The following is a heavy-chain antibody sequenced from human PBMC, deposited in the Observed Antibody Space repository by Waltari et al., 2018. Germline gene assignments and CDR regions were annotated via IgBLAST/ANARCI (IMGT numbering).Heavy chain of an antibody. Sequence: QVQLVQSGAEVKKPGSSVKVSCKASGGTFSSYAISWVRQAPGQGLEWMGGITPIFGTANYAQKFQGRVTMTADKSSSTAYMELSSLRSEDTAVYYCARGASFGRFGELRVWGQGTLVTVSS. CDR1: GGTFSSYA. D-gene: IGHD3-10*01. CDR3: ARGASFGRFGELRV. J-gene: IGHJ4*02. V-gene: IGHV1-69*14. CDR2: ITPIFGTA.